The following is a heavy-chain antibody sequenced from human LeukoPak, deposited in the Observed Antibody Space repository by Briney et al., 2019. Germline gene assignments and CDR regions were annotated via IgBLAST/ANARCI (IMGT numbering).Heavy chain of an antibody. V-gene: IGHV4-59*01. Sequence: SETLSLTCAVYGGSFSGYYWSWIRQPPGKGLEWIGYIYYSGSTNYNPSLKSRVTISVDTSKNKFSLKLRSVTAADTAVYYCARDWVGQQLVGRKYYYYYMDVWGKGNTVTISS. CDR1: GGSFSGYY. D-gene: IGHD6-13*01. CDR2: IYYSGST. CDR3: ARDWVGQQLVGRKYYYYYMDV. J-gene: IGHJ6*03.